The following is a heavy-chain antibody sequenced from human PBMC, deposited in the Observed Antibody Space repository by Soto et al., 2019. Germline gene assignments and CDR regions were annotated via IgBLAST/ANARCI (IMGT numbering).Heavy chain of an antibody. Sequence: PGESLNSSFPGSGYSFASYWLTWVRQKQWKVLESMGRIDPSDSQTYYSPSFPGHVTISVTKSATTVFLQWSSLRASDTAMYYCARQMDDSEAGPNFHYYFYPWGQG. CDR1: GYSFASYW. CDR3: ARQMDDSEAGPNFHYYFYP. J-gene: IGHJ5*02. V-gene: IGHV5-10-1*01. CDR2: IDPSDSQT. D-gene: IGHD1-26*01.